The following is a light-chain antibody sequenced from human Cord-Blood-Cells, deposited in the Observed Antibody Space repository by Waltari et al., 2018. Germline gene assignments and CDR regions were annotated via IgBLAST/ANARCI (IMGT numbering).Light chain of an antibody. CDR2: EGS. J-gene: IGLJ3*02. V-gene: IGLV2-23*01. Sequence: QVVPNQPSPLSGSPGQSVPLPCPGTRRDFGGYYPFPRYQQPPGKAPKLMIYEGSKRPSGVSNRFSGSKSGNTASLTISGLQAEDEADYYCCSYAGSSTSWVFGGGTKLTVL. CDR3: CSYAGSSTSWV. CDR1: RRDFGGYYP.